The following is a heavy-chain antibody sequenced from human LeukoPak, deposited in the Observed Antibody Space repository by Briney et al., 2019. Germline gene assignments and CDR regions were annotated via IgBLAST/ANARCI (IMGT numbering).Heavy chain of an antibody. D-gene: IGHD2-21*01. CDR3: ARSMGFEAFDI. V-gene: IGHV1-46*01. Sequence: ASVKVSCKASGYTFTSYYMHWVRQAPGQGLEWMGIIDPSGGSTSYAQKFQGRVTMTRDTSTSTVYMELSSLRSEDTAVYYCARSMGFEAFDIWGQGTMVTVSS. CDR2: IDPSGGST. CDR1: GYTFTSYY. J-gene: IGHJ3*02.